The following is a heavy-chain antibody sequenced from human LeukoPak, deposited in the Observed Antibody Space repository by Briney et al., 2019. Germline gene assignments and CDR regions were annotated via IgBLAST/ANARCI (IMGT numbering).Heavy chain of an antibody. D-gene: IGHD2-15*01. CDR2: ISGSGGST. V-gene: IGHV3-23*01. J-gene: IGHJ4*02. CDR3: AKVTVTMAATGDY. Sequence: GGSLRLSCVVSGFIFNNYDMSWVRQASGKGLEWVSAISGSGGSTYYADSVKGRFTISRDNSKNTLYLQMNSLRVEDTAIYYCAKVTVTMAATGDYWGQGTLVTVSS. CDR1: GFIFNNYD.